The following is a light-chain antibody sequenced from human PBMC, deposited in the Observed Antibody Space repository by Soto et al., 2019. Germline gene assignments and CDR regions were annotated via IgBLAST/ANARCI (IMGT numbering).Light chain of an antibody. J-gene: IGKJ2*01. V-gene: IGKV2-28*01. CDR3: MQALQTPPT. CDR2: LGS. CDR1: QSLLHSNGYNY. Sequence: DLVMTQSPLSLPVTPGEPASISCRSSQSLLHSNGYNYLDWYLQKPGQSPQLLIYLGSNRASGVPERFSGSGSGTDFTLKISRVEAEDVGVYYCMQALQTPPTFGQGTKLEIK.